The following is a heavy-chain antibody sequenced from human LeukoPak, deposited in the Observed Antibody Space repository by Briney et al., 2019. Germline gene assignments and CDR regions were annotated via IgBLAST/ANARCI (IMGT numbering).Heavy chain of an antibody. J-gene: IGHJ6*02. D-gene: IGHD5-12*01. CDR1: GFTFSSYG. Sequence: PGGSLRLSCAASGFTFSSYGMHWVRQAPGKGLEWVAVIWYDGSNKYYADSVKGRFTISRDNSKNTLYLQMNSLRAEDTAVYYCARDEIVATPYGMDVWGQGTTVTVSS. CDR3: ARDEIVATPYGMDV. CDR2: IWYDGSNK. V-gene: IGHV3-33*01.